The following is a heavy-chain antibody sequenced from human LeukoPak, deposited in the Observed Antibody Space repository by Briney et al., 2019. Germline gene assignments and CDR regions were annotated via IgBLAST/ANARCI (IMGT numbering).Heavy chain of an antibody. CDR2: IIPIFGTA. J-gene: IGHJ6*03. D-gene: IGHD2-21*02. V-gene: IGHV1-69*05. CDR1: GGTFSSYA. CDR3: ARSDLMGPYSIGGVVTAITRHYYYYMDV. Sequence: SVKVSCKASGGTFSSYAISWVRQAPGQGLEWTGGIIPIFGTANYAQKFQGRVTITTDESTSTAYMEMSSLRSEDTAVYYCARSDLMGPYSIGGVVTAITRHYYYYMDVWGKGTTVTVSS.